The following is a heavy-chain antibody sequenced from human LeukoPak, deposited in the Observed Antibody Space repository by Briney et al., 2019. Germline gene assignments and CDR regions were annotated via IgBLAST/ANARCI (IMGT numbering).Heavy chain of an antibody. V-gene: IGHV4-59*08. CDR2: ISHSGST. CDR3: ARTIVGATSFDY. J-gene: IGHJ4*02. D-gene: IGHD1-26*01. CDR1: GGSISSYY. Sequence: SETLSLTCTVSGGSISSYYWSWIRQPPGKGLEWIGYISHSGSTNYNPSLKSRVTISAGTSKNQFSLKLSSVTAADTAVYYCARTIVGATSFDYWGQGTLVTVSS.